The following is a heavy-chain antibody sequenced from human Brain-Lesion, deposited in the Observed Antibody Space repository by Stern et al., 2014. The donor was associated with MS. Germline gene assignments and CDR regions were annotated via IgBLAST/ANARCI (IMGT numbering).Heavy chain of an antibody. J-gene: IGHJ6*02. CDR3: ARGRVVPGFQYYATDV. D-gene: IGHD2-2*01. CDR1: GGSISSGGYY. V-gene: IGHV4-61*02. CDR2: IFNSGST. Sequence: VQLVQSGPGLVKPSQTLSLSCTVSGGSISSGGYYWSWIRQPAGKGLEWIGRIFNSGSTSYHPSLKSRVPISIDTSKNQFSLRLNPMTAADTAVYYCARGRVVPGFQYYATDVWGQGTTVIVSS.